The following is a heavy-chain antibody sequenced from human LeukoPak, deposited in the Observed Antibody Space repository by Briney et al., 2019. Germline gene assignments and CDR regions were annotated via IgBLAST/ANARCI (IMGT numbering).Heavy chain of an antibody. V-gene: IGHV3-20*04. CDR1: GFTFDDHG. CDR2: IKWDGGST. CDR3: ARDLGRVEFDY. D-gene: IGHD1-26*01. Sequence: GGSLRLSCAASGFTFDDHGMSWVRQVPGKGLEWVSGIKWDGGSTGYADSVKGRFTISRDNAKNTLYLQMNSLRAEDTAVYYCARDLGRVEFDYWGQGTLVTVSS. J-gene: IGHJ4*02.